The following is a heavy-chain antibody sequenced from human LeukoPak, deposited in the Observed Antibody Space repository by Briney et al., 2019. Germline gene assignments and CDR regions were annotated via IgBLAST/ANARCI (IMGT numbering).Heavy chain of an antibody. CDR2: ISGSGGST. J-gene: IGHJ4*02. CDR1: GFTFSSYA. D-gene: IGHD6-19*01. V-gene: IGHV3-23*01. CDR3: AKDQGHPIQWLGGSFDY. Sequence: GGSLRLSCAASGFTFSSYAMSWVRQAPGKGLEWVSAISGSGGSTYYADSVKGRFTISRDNSKNTLFLQMNSLRAEDTAVYYCAKDQGHPIQWLGGSFDYWGQGTLVTVSS.